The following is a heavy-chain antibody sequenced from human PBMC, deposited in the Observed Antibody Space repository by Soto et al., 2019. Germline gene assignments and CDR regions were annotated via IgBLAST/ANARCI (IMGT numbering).Heavy chain of an antibody. CDR1: SGSINSNY. CDR2: VYYSGST. J-gene: IGHJ4*02. V-gene: IGHV4-59*08. D-gene: IGHD6-13*01. CDR3: LYSSSWYYFDY. Sequence: QVHLQESGPGLVKPSETLSLTCTVSSGSINSNYWSWIRQPPGKGLEWIGYVYYSGSTNYNPSLKSXXTXSXXTSKNQFSLKVSSVTAADTAVYYCLYSSSWYYFDYWGQGMLVTVSS.